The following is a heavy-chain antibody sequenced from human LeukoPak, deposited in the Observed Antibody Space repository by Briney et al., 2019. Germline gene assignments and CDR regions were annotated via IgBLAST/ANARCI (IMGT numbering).Heavy chain of an antibody. V-gene: IGHV4-59*01. CDR3: ARDLSYSSGRRGCMDV. D-gene: IGHD6-19*01. CDR1: GGSISSYY. CDR2: IYYSGST. J-gene: IGHJ6*02. Sequence: SDPLSLTCTVSGGSISSYYWSWTRQPPGKGLEGIGYIYYSGSTNYNPSLKSRVTISVDTSKNQFSLKLSSVTAADTAVYYCARDLSYSSGRRGCMDVWGQGTTVTVSS.